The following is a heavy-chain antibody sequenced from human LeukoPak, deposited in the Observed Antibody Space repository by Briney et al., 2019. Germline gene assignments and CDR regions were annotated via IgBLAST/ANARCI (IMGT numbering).Heavy chain of an antibody. V-gene: IGHV4-4*09. CDR2: IYTFGGT. J-gene: IGHJ6*03. Sequence: PSETLSLTCTVSGGSMSGYWSWFRQPPGKGLEWIGFIYTFGGTKYNPSLKSRVTISGDMSRRQFSLKLPSVTAADTAVYFCAGQGGYCSASRCPGGFHYMDVWGKGTTVAVSS. CDR3: AGQGGYCSASRCPGGFHYMDV. CDR1: GGSMSGY. D-gene: IGHD2-15*01.